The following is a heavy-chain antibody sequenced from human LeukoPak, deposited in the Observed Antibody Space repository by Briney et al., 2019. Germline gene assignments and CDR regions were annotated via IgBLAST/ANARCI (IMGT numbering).Heavy chain of an antibody. J-gene: IGHJ5*02. Sequence: GGSLRLSCAASGFTFSSYAMSWVRQAPGKGLEWVSAISGSGVSTYYVDSVKGRFTISRDNSKNTLYLQMNSLRAEDTAVYYCAKEAHYYGSGSYSTPYNWFDPWGQGTLVTVSS. D-gene: IGHD3-10*01. CDR2: ISGSGVST. V-gene: IGHV3-23*01. CDR3: AKEAHYYGSGSYSTPYNWFDP. CDR1: GFTFSSYA.